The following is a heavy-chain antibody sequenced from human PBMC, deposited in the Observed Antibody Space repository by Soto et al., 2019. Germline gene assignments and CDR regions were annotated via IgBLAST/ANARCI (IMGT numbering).Heavy chain of an antibody. V-gene: IGHV3-15*01. CDR3: PPTRMKGFTP. J-gene: IGHJ5*02. CDR1: GFTFSNAW. D-gene: IGHD1-1*01. CDR2: IKSKTDGGTT. Sequence: SGGSLRLSCAASGFTFSNAWMSWVRQAPGKGLEWVGRIKSKTDGGTTDYAAPVKGRFTISRDDSKNTLYLQMNSLKTEDTAVYSCPPTRMKGFTPWGRGPLVPASS.